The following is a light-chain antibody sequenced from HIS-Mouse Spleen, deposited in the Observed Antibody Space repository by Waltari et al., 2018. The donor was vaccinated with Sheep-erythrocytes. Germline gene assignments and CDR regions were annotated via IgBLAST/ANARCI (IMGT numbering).Light chain of an antibody. V-gene: IGKV1-12*01. CDR3: QQANSFPIT. CDR2: AAS. Sequence: DIQMTQSPSSVSASVGDRVTITCRASQGISSWVAWYQQKPGQAPKRLIYAASSLQSGVPARFRGSGSGTGFTLTISSLQPEDFATYYCQQANSFPITFCQGTRLEI. CDR1: QGISSW. J-gene: IGKJ5*01.